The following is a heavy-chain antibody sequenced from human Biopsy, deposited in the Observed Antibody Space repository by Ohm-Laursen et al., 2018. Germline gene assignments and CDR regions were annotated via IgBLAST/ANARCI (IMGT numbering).Heavy chain of an antibody. V-gene: IGHV3-30*02. CDR2: IFYDGSNT. CDR1: GFTFNNYG. CDR3: AKDRYNYTPIGGFSMDV. J-gene: IGHJ6*02. D-gene: IGHD5-18*01. Sequence: SLRLSCAASGFTFNNYGMQWVRQAPGKGLEWAAFIFYDGSNTYYADSVKGRFTISRDNSRDTLYLQMSSLRAEDTAVYYCAKDRYNYTPIGGFSMDVWGQGTTVTVSS.